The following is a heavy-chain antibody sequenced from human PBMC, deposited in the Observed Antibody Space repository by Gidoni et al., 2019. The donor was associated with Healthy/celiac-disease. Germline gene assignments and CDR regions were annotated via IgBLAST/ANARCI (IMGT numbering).Heavy chain of an antibody. CDR2: TYYRSKGYN. D-gene: IGHD6-13*01. CDR1: GASVSRNSAA. Sequence: QVQLQQSGPGLVKPPQTLSLTCAISGASVSRNSAAWNGIRQSPSRGLEWLGRTYYRSKGYNDYAVSVKRRITINPDTAKNQFSLQLNSVTPEDTAVYYCARGRALEQQLDYWGQGTLVTVAA. CDR3: ARGRALEQQLDY. V-gene: IGHV6-1*01. J-gene: IGHJ4*02.